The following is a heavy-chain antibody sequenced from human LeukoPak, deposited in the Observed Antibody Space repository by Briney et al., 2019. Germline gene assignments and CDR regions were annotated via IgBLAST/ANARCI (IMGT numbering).Heavy chain of an antibody. CDR3: ARGTTVLYYFDY. J-gene: IGHJ4*02. V-gene: IGHV4-34*01. D-gene: IGHD4-17*01. CDR2: INHSGST. CDR1: GGSFSGYY. Sequence: SETLSLTCAVYGGSFSGYYWSWIRQPPGKGLEWIGEINHSGSTNYNPSLKSRVTISVDTSKNQLSLKLSSVTAADTAVYYCARGTTVLYYFDYWGQGTLVTVSS.